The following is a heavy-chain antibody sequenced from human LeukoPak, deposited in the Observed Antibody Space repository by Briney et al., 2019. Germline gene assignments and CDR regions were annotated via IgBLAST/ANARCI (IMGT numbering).Heavy chain of an antibody. D-gene: IGHD4-23*01. V-gene: IGHV3-21*01. J-gene: IGHJ3*02. CDR3: ARGQDTVVTSRDAFDI. Sequence: GGSLRLSCAVSGFIFSSYSMNWVRQAPGKGLEWVSSISTSSIYIYYADSVKGRFTISRDNAKNSLYLQMNSLRAEDTAVYYCARGQDTVVTSRDAFDIWGQGTMVAVSS. CDR2: ISTSSIYI. CDR1: GFIFSSYS.